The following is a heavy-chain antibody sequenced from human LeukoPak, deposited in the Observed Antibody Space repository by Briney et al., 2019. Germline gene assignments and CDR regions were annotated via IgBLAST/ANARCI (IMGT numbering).Heavy chain of an antibody. CDR1: GYTFTGYY. CDR2: INPNSGGT. CDR3: ARSTYYCGSGSPYYFDY. D-gene: IGHD3-10*01. Sequence: ASVKVSCKASGYTFTGYYMHWVRQAPGQGLEWMGWINPNSGGTNYAQKFQGRVTMTRDTSISTAYMELSRLRSDDTAVYYCARSTYYCGSGSPYYFDYWGQGTLVTVSS. V-gene: IGHV1-2*02. J-gene: IGHJ4*02.